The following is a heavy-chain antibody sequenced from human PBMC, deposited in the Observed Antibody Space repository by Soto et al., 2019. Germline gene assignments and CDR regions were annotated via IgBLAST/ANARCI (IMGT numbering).Heavy chain of an antibody. J-gene: IGHJ4*02. CDR3: ARGQRRGGSSGWSL. D-gene: IGHD6-19*01. Sequence: QVQLQQWGAGQLKPSETLSLTCAVHGESFSGYGGPFSGYYWSWSRQTPGKGLEWMGEINHRGGANEHPSLKSRVPISVDTSKTQCSLNLTSVTAADTAVYYCARGQRRGGSSGWSLWGQGTLVTVSS. V-gene: IGHV4-34*02. CDR1: GGPFSGYY. CDR2: INHRGGA.